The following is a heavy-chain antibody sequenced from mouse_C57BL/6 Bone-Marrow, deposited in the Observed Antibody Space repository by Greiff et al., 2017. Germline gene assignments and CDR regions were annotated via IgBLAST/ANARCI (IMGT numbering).Heavy chain of an antibody. V-gene: IGHV1-61*01. CDR1: GYTFTSYW. D-gene: IGHD1-1*01. CDR2: IYPSDSET. J-gene: IGHJ2*01. Sequence: QVHVKQPGAELVRPGSSVKLSCKASGYTFTSYWMDWVKQRPGQGLEWIGNIYPSDSETHYNQKFKDKATLTVDKSSSTAYMQRSSLTSEDSAVYYCASGITTVVASGDYWGQGTTLTVSA. CDR3: ASGITTVVASGDY.